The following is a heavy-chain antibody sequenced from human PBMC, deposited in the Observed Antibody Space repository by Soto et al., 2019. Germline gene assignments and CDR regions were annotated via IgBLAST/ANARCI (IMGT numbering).Heavy chain of an antibody. CDR1: GGSLSSGGYS. D-gene: IGHD3-10*01. J-gene: IGHJ5*02. Sequence: PSETLSLTCAVSGGSLSSGGYSWSWIRQPPGKGLEWIGYIYHSGSTYYNPSLKSRVTISVDRSKNQFSLKLSSVTAADTAVYYCARGYYGSGSSPWFDPWGQGTLVTVSS. V-gene: IGHV4-30-2*01. CDR3: ARGYYGSGSSPWFDP. CDR2: IYHSGST.